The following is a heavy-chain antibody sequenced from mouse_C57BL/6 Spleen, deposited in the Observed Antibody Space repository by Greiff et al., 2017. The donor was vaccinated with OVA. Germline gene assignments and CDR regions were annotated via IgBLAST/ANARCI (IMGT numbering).Heavy chain of an antibody. Sequence: VQLQQPGAELVMPGASVKLSCKASGYTFTSYWMHWVKQRPGQGLEWIGEIDPSDSYTNYNQTFKGKSTLTVDKSSSTAYMQLSSLTSEDSAVYYCARRDGYYFAYWGQGTLVTVSA. J-gene: IGHJ3*01. V-gene: IGHV1-69*01. CDR3: ARRDGYYFAY. CDR2: IDPSDSYT. D-gene: IGHD2-3*01. CDR1: GYTFTSYW.